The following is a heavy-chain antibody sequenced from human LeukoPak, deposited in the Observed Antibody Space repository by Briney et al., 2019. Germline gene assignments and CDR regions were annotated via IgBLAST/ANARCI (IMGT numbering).Heavy chain of an antibody. Sequence: GGSLRLSCAASGFTFSNYAMSWVRQAPGKVLEWVSTITGPASGVSTYYADSVQGRFTISRDNSKNTLYLQMNSLRAGDTAVYYCAKECNSPGGCYYFDYWGQGTLVTVSS. CDR3: AKECNSPGGCYYFDY. D-gene: IGHD2-21*01. CDR2: ITGPASGVST. J-gene: IGHJ4*02. CDR1: GFTFSNYA. V-gene: IGHV3-23*01.